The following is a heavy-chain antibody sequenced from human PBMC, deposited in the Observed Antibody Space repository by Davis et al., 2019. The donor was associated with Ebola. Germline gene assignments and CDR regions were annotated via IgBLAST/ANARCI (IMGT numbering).Heavy chain of an antibody. CDR3: ARRAGQLPLRSGMDV. V-gene: IGHV5-51*01. CDR1: GYSFTSYW. CDR2: IYPGDSDT. J-gene: IGHJ6*02. D-gene: IGHD2-2*01. Sequence: GESLKISCKGSGYSFTSYWIGWVRQMPGKGLEWMGIIYPGDSDTRYSPSFQGQVTISADKSISTAYLQWSSLKASDTAMYYCARRAGQLPLRSGMDVWGQGTTVTVSS.